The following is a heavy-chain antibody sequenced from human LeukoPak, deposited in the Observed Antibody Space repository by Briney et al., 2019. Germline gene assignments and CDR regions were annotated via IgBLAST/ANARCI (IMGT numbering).Heavy chain of an antibody. Sequence: GGSLRLSCAASGFTFSSYSMNWVRQAPGEGLEWVSVISDSGGITYYADSVKGRFTISRDNSKNTLYLHMNSLRAEDTAVYYCAKEVGTIPTNLLDDWGQGTLVTVSS. V-gene: IGHV3-23*01. CDR3: AKEVGTIPTNLLDD. CDR2: ISDSGGIT. J-gene: IGHJ4*02. CDR1: GFTFSSYS. D-gene: IGHD1-26*01.